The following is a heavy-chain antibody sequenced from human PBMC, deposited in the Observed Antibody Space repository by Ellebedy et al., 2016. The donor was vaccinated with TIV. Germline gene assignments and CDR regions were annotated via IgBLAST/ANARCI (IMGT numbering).Heavy chain of an antibody. Sequence: GESLKISCAASGFTFSTYWMSWVRQVPGKGLEWVAYINQDGSGKSYMDSVEGRFTISRDNAKNSLFLQINSLSADDTAMYYCARGSVVAPNFDFWGQGTLVTVSS. CDR1: GFTFSTYW. CDR2: INQDGSGK. V-gene: IGHV3-7*03. CDR3: ARGSVVAPNFDF. D-gene: IGHD2-15*01. J-gene: IGHJ4*02.